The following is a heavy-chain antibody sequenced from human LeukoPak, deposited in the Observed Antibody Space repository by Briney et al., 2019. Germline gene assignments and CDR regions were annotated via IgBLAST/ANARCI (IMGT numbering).Heavy chain of an antibody. CDR3: ARERLNYYGSGSYL. J-gene: IGHJ4*02. CDR1: GGTFSSYA. V-gene: IGHV1-69*13. D-gene: IGHD3-10*01. Sequence: SVKVSCTASGGTFSSYAISWVRQAPGQGLEWMGGIIPIFGTANYAQKFQGRVTITADESTSTAYMELSSLRSEDTAVYYCARERLNYYGSGSYLWGQGTLVTVSS. CDR2: IIPIFGTA.